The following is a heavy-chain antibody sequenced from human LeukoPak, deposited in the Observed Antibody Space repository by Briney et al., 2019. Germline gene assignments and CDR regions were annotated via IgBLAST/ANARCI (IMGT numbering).Heavy chain of an antibody. CDR1: GGTFSSYA. CDR2: IIPIFGTA. V-gene: IGHV1-69*05. J-gene: IGHJ4*02. Sequence: GASVKVSCKASGGTFSSYAISWVRQAPGQGLEWMGGIIPIFGTANYAQKFQGRVTMTRDTSIATVFVDLTTLPSDDTAVYYCARGSGSGTYRRFDYRGQGTLVAVSS. CDR3: ARGSGSGTYRRFDY. D-gene: IGHD3-10*01.